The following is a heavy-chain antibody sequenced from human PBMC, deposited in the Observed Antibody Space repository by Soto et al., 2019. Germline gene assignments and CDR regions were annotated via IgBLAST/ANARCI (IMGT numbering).Heavy chain of an antibody. CDR1: GCTFSSYA. J-gene: IGHJ4*02. CDR2: ISGSGDST. V-gene: IGHV3-23*01. CDR3: ARRGPGTYFDY. Sequence: GGSLRLSWAASGCTFSSYAMNWVRQAPGKGLEWVSVISGSGDSTYYADSVKGRFTISRDNSKNTLYLQMNSLRAEDTAVYYCARRGPGTYFDYWGQGTLVTVSS. D-gene: IGHD6-13*01.